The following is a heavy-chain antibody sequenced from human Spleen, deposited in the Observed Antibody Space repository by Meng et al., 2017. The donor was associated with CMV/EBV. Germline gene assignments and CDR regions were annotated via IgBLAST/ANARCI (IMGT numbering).Heavy chain of an antibody. CDR3: AKYSSSWYVDY. CDR1: GFTFSSYA. D-gene: IGHD6-13*01. V-gene: IGHV3-23*03. CDR2: IYSGGSST. Sequence: GESLKISCAASGFTFSSYAMSWVRQAPGKGLEWVSVIYSGGSSTYYADSVKGRFTISRDNSKNTLYLQMNSLRAEDTAVYYCAKYSSSWYVDYWGQGTLVTVSS. J-gene: IGHJ4*02.